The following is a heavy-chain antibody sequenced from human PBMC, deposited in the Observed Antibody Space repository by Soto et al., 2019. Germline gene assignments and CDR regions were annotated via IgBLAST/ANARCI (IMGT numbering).Heavy chain of an antibody. D-gene: IGHD3-10*01. V-gene: IGHV3-30-3*01. CDR3: ARDLYYYGSGSYYRTYYYYGMDV. CDR1: GFTFSSYA. J-gene: IGHJ6*02. Sequence: GGSLRLSCADSGFTFSSYAMHWVRQAPGKGLEWVAVIPYDGSNKYYADSVKGRFTISRDNSKNTLYLQMNSLRAEDTAVYYCARDLYYYGSGSYYRTYYYYGMDVWGQGTTVTVSS. CDR2: IPYDGSNK.